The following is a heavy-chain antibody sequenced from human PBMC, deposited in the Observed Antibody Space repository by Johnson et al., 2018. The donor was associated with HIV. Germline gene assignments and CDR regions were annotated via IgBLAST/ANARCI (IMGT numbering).Heavy chain of an antibody. J-gene: IGHJ3*02. Sequence: EVQLLESGGGLVQPGGSLRLSCAASGFTFSTYWMSWVRQVPGKGLEWVANITHDGSEKYYVDSVKGRFTISRDNAKNSLFLQMNSLRADDTAVFYCASDLRVGAIDGFDIWGQGTKVTVAS. CDR2: ITHDGSEK. CDR3: ASDLRVGAIDGFDI. CDR1: GFTFSTYW. V-gene: IGHV3-7*05. D-gene: IGHD1-26*01.